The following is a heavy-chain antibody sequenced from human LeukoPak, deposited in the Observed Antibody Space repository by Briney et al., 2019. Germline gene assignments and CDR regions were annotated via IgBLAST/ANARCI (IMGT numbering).Heavy chain of an antibody. D-gene: IGHD6-19*01. J-gene: IGHJ4*02. CDR3: AKAVADDYFDY. CDR2: ISWNSGSI. CDR1: GFTFDDYA. V-gene: IGHV3-9*01. Sequence: GGSLRLSCAASGFTFDDYAMHWVRQAAGKGLEWVSGISWNSGSIGYADSVKGRFTISRDNAKNSLYLQMNSLRAEDTALYYCAKAVADDYFDYWGQGTLVTVSS.